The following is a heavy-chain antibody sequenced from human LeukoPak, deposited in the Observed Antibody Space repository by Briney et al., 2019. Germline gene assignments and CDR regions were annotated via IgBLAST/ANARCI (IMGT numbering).Heavy chain of an antibody. V-gene: IGHV3-30-3*01. CDR2: ISYDGSNK. CDR3: ARDLTYCGGDCY. J-gene: IGHJ4*02. CDR1: GFTFSSYA. Sequence: PGGFLRLSCAASGFTFSSYAMHWVRQAPGKGLEWVAVISYDGSNKYYADSVKGQFTISRDNSKNTLYLQMNSLRAEDTAVYYCARDLTYCGGDCYWGQGTLVTVSS. D-gene: IGHD2-21*02.